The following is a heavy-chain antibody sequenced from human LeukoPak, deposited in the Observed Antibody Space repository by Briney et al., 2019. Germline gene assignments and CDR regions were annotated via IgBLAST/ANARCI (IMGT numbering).Heavy chain of an antibody. CDR3: AKSTTVTQRGYFDY. V-gene: IGHV3-30*18. CDR2: ISYDGSNK. CDR1: GFTFSSYG. D-gene: IGHD4-17*01. Sequence: PGRSLRLSCAASGFTFSSYGMHWVRQAPPKRLEWVAIISYDGSNKYYADSVKGRFTISRDNSKNTLYLQMNSLRAEDTAVYYCAKSTTVTQRGYFDYWGQGTLVTVSS. J-gene: IGHJ4*02.